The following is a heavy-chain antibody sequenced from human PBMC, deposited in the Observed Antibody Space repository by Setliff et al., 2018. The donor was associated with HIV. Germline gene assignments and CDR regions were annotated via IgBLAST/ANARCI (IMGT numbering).Heavy chain of an antibody. V-gene: IGHV3-9*01. CDR1: GFTFDDYA. CDR3: AKDRRDGYNSDYFDY. D-gene: IGHD5-12*01. J-gene: IGHJ4*02. Sequence: GGSLRLSCAASGFTFDDYAMHWVRQAPGKGLEWVSGINWNSGSIAYADSVKGRFTISRDNAKNSLYLQMYSLRAEDTALYYCAKDRRDGYNSDYFDYWGQGTLVTVSS. CDR2: INWNSGSI.